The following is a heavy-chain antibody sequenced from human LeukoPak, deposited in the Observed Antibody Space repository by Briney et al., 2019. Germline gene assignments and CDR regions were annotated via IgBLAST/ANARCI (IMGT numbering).Heavy chain of an antibody. CDR3: ARRGTVTSYRYFDY. CDR1: GVTFSDYY. J-gene: IGHJ4*02. D-gene: IGHD4-11*01. Sequence: GGSLRLSCAASGVTFSDYYMSWIRQAPGKGLEWVSYISSSGSTIYYADSVKGRFTISRDNAKNSLYLQMNSLRAEDTAVYYCARRGTVTSYRYFDYWGQGTLVTVSS. V-gene: IGHV3-11*01. CDR2: ISSSGSTI.